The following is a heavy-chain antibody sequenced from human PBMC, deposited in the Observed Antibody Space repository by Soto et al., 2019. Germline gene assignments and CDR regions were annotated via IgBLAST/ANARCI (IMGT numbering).Heavy chain of an antibody. D-gene: IGHD3-22*01. CDR3: AREMRRDYYDSSGSSFDY. Sequence: PSETLSLTCTVSGGSIGGYYWGWIRQPPGKGLEWIGYIYYTGSTKYNPSLRSRVTISVDTSKNQFFLKLSYVTAADTAVYYCAREMRRDYYDSSGSSFDYWGQGTLVTVSS. J-gene: IGHJ4*02. CDR1: GGSIGGYY. V-gene: IGHV4-59*01. CDR2: IYYTGST.